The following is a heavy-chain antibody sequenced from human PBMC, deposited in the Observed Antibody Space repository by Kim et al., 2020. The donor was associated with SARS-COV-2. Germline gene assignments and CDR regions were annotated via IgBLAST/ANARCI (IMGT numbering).Heavy chain of an antibody. Sequence: SETLSLTCAVYGGSFSGYYWSWIRQPPGKGLEWIGEINHSGSTNYNPSLKSRVTISVDTSKNQFSLKLSSVTAVDTAVYYCARGGVPAAIKLNWFDPWGQGTLVTVSS. CDR3: ARGGVPAAIKLNWFDP. CDR2: INHSGST. D-gene: IGHD2-2*02. J-gene: IGHJ5*02. CDR1: GGSFSGYY. V-gene: IGHV4-34*01.